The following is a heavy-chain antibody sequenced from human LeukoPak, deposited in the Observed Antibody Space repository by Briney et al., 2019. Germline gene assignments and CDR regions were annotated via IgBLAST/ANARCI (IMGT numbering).Heavy chain of an antibody. Sequence: PGGSLRLSCATSGFTFSNYWMHWVRQVPGKGLVWVSRIKGDGSSTRNADSVEGRFTISRDNAKNTLYLQMNSLRVDDTAFYYCARRSVAGATTGYYYDSWGQGTLVTVSS. J-gene: IGHJ4*02. CDR3: ARRSVAGATTGYYYDS. V-gene: IGHV3-74*01. CDR1: GFTFSNYW. D-gene: IGHD1-26*01. CDR2: IKGDGSST.